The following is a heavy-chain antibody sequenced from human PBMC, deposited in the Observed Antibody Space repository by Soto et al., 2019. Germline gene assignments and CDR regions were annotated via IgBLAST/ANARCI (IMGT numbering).Heavy chain of an antibody. CDR1: GYSFTSYW. Sequence: PGESLKISCKGSGYSFTSYWISWVRQMPGKGLEWMGRIDPSDSYTNYSPSFQGHVTISADKSISTAYLQWSSLKASDTAMYYCARNLIDSSSWQYYYYYGMDVWGQGTTVTVSS. CDR3: ARNLIDSSSWQYYYYYGMDV. V-gene: IGHV5-10-1*01. J-gene: IGHJ6*02. D-gene: IGHD6-13*01. CDR2: IDPSDSYT.